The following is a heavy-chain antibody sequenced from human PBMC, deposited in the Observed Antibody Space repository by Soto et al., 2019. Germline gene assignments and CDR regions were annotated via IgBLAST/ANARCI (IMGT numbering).Heavy chain of an antibody. CDR2: INHSGST. CDR3: ASHRRGSGYYFNDAFDI. Sequence: SETLSLTXAVYGGSFSGYYWSWIRQPPGKGLEWIGEINHSGSTNYNPSLKSRVTISVDTSKNQFSLKLSSVTAADTAVYYCASHRRGSGYYFNDAFDIWGQGTMVTVSS. CDR1: GGSFSGYY. J-gene: IGHJ3*02. D-gene: IGHD3-22*01. V-gene: IGHV4-34*01.